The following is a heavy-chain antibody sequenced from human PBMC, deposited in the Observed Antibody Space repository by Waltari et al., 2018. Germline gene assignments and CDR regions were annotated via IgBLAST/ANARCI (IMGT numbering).Heavy chain of an antibody. Sequence: QVQLQESGPGLVKPSQTLSLTCTVSGVPISRGSYYWSCIRQPPGQGLGWIGRIYSSGSHNYNPSPNSRVTISVDTSKNQFSLKLSPVTASDTAVYYCARVRLYYGSGNYYNPWFDPWGQGTLVTVSS. J-gene: IGHJ5*02. CDR3: ARVRLYYGSGNYYNPWFDP. V-gene: IGHV4-61*02. CDR2: IYSSGSH. D-gene: IGHD3-10*01. CDR1: GVPISRGSYY.